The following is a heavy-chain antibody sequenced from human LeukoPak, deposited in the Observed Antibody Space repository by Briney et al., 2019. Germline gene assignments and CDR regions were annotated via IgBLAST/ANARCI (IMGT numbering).Heavy chain of an antibody. J-gene: IGHJ5*02. V-gene: IGHV4-59*12. CDR1: GGSITSYY. D-gene: IGHD2-8*01. CDR3: ARDLSMADLGWFDP. CDR2: ISYSGST. Sequence: KPSETLSLTCTVSGGSITSYYWSWIRQSPGKGLEWIGYISYSGSTNCNPALKSRVTISVDTSKNQFSLKLSSVTAADTAVYYCARDLSMADLGWFDPWGQGTLVTVSS.